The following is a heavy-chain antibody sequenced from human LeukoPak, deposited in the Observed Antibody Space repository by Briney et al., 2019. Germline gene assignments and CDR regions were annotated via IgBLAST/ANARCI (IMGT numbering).Heavy chain of an antibody. CDR2: IYYSGST. V-gene: IGHV4-59*08. CDR3: ARHKGGSYGDYFDY. CDR1: GGSISSYY. D-gene: IGHD1-26*01. Sequence: SETLSLTCTVSGGSISSYYWSWIREPPGEGLEWTGYIYYSGSTNYNPSLKSRVTISVDTSKNQFSLKLSSVTAADTAVYYCARHKGGSYGDYFDYWGQGTLVTVSS. J-gene: IGHJ4*02.